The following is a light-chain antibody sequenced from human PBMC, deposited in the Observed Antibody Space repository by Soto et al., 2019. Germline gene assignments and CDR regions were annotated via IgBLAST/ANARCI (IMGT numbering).Light chain of an antibody. V-gene: IGLV2-14*01. CDR2: EVS. Sequence: QSALTQPASMSGSPGQSITISCTGTSSDVGGYNYVSWYQQHPGKAPKLMIYEVSNRPSGVSNRFSGSKSGNTASLTISGLQAEDEADYYCSSYTSSSTPCVFGGGTKLTVL. J-gene: IGLJ2*01. CDR3: SSYTSSSTPCV. CDR1: SSDVGGYNY.